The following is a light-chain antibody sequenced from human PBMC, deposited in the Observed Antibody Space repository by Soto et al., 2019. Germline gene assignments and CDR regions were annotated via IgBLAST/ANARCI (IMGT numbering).Light chain of an antibody. CDR1: SSNIGAGYD. V-gene: IGLV1-40*01. CDR3: QSYDSSLSGSV. Sequence: QSVLTQPPSVSGAPGQRVTISCTGSSSNIGAGYDVHWYQQLPGTAPKLLICGNSNRPTGVPDRFSGSKSGTSASPAITGLPGEDEADDSCQSYDSSLSGSVVGGGTELTVL. J-gene: IGLJ3*02. CDR2: GNS.